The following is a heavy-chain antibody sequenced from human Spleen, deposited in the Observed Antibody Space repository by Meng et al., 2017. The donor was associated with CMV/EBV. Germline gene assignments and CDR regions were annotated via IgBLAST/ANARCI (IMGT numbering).Heavy chain of an antibody. J-gene: IGHJ4*02. CDR3: ARNFLQGVPAGS. D-gene: IGHD2-2*01. V-gene: IGHV4-59*01. Sequence: GSLRLSCTVSGGSISSYYWSWIRQPPGKGLEWIGYIYYSGSTNYNPSLKSRVTISVDTSKNQFSLKMSSLTAADTAVYYCARNFLQGVPAGSWGQGTLVTVSS. CDR2: IYYSGST. CDR1: GGSISSYY.